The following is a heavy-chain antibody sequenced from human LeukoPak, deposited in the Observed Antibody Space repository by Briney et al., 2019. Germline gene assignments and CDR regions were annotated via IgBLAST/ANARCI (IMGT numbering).Heavy chain of an antibody. CDR2: IYYSGST. CDR3: ARVRGIAVAGRVFDY. D-gene: IGHD6-19*01. Sequence: SETLSLTCTVSGGSISSYYWSWIRQPPGKGLEWIGYIYYSGSTNYNPSLKSRVTISVDTSKNQFSLKLSSVTAADTAVYYCARVRGIAVAGRVFDYWGQGTLVTVSS. V-gene: IGHV4-59*01. CDR1: GGSISSYY. J-gene: IGHJ4*02.